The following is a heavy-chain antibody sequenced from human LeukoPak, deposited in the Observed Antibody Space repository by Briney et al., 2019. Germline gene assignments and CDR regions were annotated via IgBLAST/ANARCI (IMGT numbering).Heavy chain of an antibody. V-gene: IGHV4-59*01. CDR3: AGASRVRLDY. J-gene: IGHJ4*02. D-gene: IGHD3-10*01. Sequence: PSETLSLTCTVSGGSISSNYWSWIQQPPGKGLEWIGYIYNSGSTIYNPSLKSRVTISVDTSKNQFSLKLSPVTAADTAVYYCAGASRVRLDYWGQGNLVTVSS. CDR2: IYNSGST. CDR1: GGSISSNY.